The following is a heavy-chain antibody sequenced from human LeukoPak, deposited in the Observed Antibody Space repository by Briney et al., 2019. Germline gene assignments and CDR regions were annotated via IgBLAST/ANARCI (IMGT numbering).Heavy chain of an antibody. Sequence: GASVKVSCKASGYTFTSYWIGWVRQMPGKGLEWMGIIYPGDSDTRYSPSFQGQVTFSADKSISTAYLQWSSLKASDSAMYYCARSPNYDSIFDDWGQGTLVTVSS. CDR3: ARSPNYDSIFDD. CDR1: GYTFTSYW. D-gene: IGHD3-22*01. CDR2: IYPGDSDT. J-gene: IGHJ4*02. V-gene: IGHV5-51*01.